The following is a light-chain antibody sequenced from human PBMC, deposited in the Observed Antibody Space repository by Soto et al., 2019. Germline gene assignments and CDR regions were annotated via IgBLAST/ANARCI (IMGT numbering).Light chain of an antibody. J-gene: IGKJ1*01. V-gene: IGKV1-27*01. CDR2: DAS. CDR3: QKFNSAPPWT. CDR1: QGISKY. Sequence: DIQMTQSPSSLSASVGDRVTITCRASQGISKYLAWYQQKPGKVPNLLIYDASTLQSGVPSRFSGSGSGTDFTLTISSLQPEDVATYYCQKFNSAPPWTFGQGTKVDIK.